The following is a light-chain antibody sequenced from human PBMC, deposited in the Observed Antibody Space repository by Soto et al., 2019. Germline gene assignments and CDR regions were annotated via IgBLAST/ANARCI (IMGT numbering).Light chain of an antibody. Sequence: DIQLTQSPSTLSASVGDTVTITCRASENVSGWLAWHQQRPGSAPKLVIYGASSLASGVPSRFSGSGSSTDFTLTISSLPPDDFATYYCQQYDSYPYTFGQGTKLDI. CDR3: QQYDSYPYT. CDR2: GAS. J-gene: IGKJ2*01. CDR1: ENVSGW. V-gene: IGKV1-5*01.